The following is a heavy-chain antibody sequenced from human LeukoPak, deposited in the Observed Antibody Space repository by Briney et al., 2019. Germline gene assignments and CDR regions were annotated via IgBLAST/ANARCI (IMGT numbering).Heavy chain of an antibody. V-gene: IGHV1-2*02. CDR3: ARAANLGYCSSTSCYKINNWFDP. J-gene: IGHJ5*02. Sequence: ASVKVSCKASGYTFTSYYMHWVRQAPGQGLEWMGWINPNSGGTNYAQKFQGRVTMTRDTSISTAYMELSRLRSDDTAVYYCARAANLGYCSSTSCYKINNWFDPWGQGTLVTVSS. D-gene: IGHD2-2*02. CDR2: INPNSGGT. CDR1: GYTFTSYY.